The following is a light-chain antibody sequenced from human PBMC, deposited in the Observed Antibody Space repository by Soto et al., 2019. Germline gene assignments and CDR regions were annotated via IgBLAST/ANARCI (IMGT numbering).Light chain of an antibody. CDR2: DAS. V-gene: IGKV3-11*01. J-gene: IGKJ4*01. CDR3: QQRSNWPPSLT. CDR1: QSVSSY. Sequence: EIVLTQSPATLSLSPGERATLSCRASQSVSSYLAWYQQKPGQAPRLLIYDASNRATGIPARFSGSRSGTDFTLTTSSLEPEDFAVYYCQQRSNWPPSLTFGGGTKVEIK.